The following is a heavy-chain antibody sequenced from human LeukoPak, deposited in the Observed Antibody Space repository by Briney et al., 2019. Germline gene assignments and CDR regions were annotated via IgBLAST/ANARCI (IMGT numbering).Heavy chain of an antibody. CDR3: TIGAYYYGSDSYRGYYFDY. CDR1: GFTFSSYW. V-gene: IGHV3-66*01. Sequence: PGGSLRLSCAASGFTFSSYWMSWVRQAPGKGLEWVSVIFSGGSTYYADSVKGRFTISRDNSKNTLYLQMNSLKTEDTAVYYCTIGAYYYGSDSYRGYYFDYWGQGTLVTVSS. D-gene: IGHD3-10*01. CDR2: IFSGGST. J-gene: IGHJ4*02.